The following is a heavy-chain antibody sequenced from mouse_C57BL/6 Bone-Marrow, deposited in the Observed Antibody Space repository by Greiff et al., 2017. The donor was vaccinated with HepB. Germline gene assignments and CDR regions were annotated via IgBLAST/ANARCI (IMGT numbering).Heavy chain of an antibody. D-gene: IGHD2-5*01. CDR3: ARHKGYYSNWYFDV. CDR1: GFSLTSYG. Sequence: VKLMESGPGLVAPSQSLSITCTVSGFSLTSYGVHWVRQPPGKGLEWLVVIWSDGSTTYNSALKSGLSISKDNSKSQVFLKMNSLQTDDTAMYYSARHKGYYSNWYFDVWGTGTTVTVSS. V-gene: IGHV2-6-1*01. J-gene: IGHJ1*03. CDR2: IWSDGST.